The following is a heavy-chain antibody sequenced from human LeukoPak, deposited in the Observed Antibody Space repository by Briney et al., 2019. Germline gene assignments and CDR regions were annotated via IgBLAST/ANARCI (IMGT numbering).Heavy chain of an antibody. V-gene: IGHV4-39*01. D-gene: IGHD2-15*01. Sequence: PSETLSLTCSVSGGSISSSSYYWAWIRQPPGKGLEWIGSIYYSGSTYYNPSLKSRVTISVDTSKSQFSLKLSSVTAADTAVYYCARRGWSGGTCSYDYWGQGILVTVSS. J-gene: IGHJ4*02. CDR2: IYYSGST. CDR3: ARRGWSGGTCSYDY. CDR1: GGSISSSSYY.